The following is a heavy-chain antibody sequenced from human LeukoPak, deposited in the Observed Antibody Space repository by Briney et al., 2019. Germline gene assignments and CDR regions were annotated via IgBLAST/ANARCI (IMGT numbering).Heavy chain of an antibody. CDR1: GGTFSSYA. Sequence: VASVKVSCKASGGTFSSYAISWVRQAPGQGLEWMGGIIPIFGTANYAQKFQGRVTITADESTSTAYMELSSLRSEDTAVYYCARGLRVQRSKNFDYWGQGTLVTVSS. J-gene: IGHJ4*02. D-gene: IGHD6-25*01. CDR3: ARGLRVQRSKNFDY. V-gene: IGHV1-69*13. CDR2: IIPIFGTA.